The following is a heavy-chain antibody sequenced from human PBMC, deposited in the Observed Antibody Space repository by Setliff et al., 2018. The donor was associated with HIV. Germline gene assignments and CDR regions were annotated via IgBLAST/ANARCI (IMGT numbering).Heavy chain of an antibody. CDR2: IIPIFGEA. V-gene: IGHV1-69*04. J-gene: IGHJ3*02. CDR3: AREEGTGDGYNSGGAFDI. D-gene: IGHD5-12*01. CDR1: GGTFNSFA. Sequence: GASVKVSCKASGGTFNSFAINWVRQAPGQGLEWIGKIIPIFGEANYAQKFQGRVTITADKSTSTAYMELSSLRSEDTAVYYCAREEGTGDGYNSGGAFDIWGQGTMVTVSS.